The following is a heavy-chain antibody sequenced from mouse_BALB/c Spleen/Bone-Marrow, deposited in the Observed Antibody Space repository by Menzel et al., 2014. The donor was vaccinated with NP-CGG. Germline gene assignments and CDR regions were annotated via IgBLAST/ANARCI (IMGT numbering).Heavy chain of an antibody. Sequence: EVKLMESGAELVKPGASVKLSCTASGFNIEDTYIHWVKQRPEQGLDWIGRIDPANDNIKYDPKFQDKATISGDTSSNTAFLPPSRLTSEDTSGYFCAKRAARGNWFPYWGQGTLVTVSA. J-gene: IGHJ3*01. CDR3: AKRAARGNWFPY. CDR2: IDPANDNI. CDR1: GFNIEDTY. D-gene: IGHD3-1*01. V-gene: IGHV14-3*02.